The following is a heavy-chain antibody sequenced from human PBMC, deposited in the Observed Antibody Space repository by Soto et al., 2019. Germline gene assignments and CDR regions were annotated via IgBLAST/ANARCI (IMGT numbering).Heavy chain of an antibody. CDR3: ARAQNYDFWSGYYIP. CDR2: IYSGGST. V-gene: IGHV3-66*01. J-gene: IGHJ5*02. D-gene: IGHD3-3*01. Sequence: GGSLRLSCAASGFTVSSNYMSWVRQAPGKGLEWVSVIYSGGSTYYADSVKGRFTISRDNSKNTLYLQMNSLRAEDTAVYYCARAQNYDFWSGYYIPWGQGTLVTVSS. CDR1: GFTVSSNY.